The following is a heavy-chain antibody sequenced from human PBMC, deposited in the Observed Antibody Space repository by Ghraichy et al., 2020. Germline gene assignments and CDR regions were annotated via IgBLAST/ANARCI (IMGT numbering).Heavy chain of an antibody. J-gene: IGHJ4*02. V-gene: IGHV4-34*01. CDR1: GGSFSGYY. CDR2: INHSGST. Sequence: SETLSLTCAVYGGSFSGYYWSWIRQPPGKGLEWIGEINHSGSTNYNPSLKSRVTISVDTSKNQFSLKLSSVTAADTAVYYCARGRLNYDFWSGLTPTFDYWGQGTLVTVSS. D-gene: IGHD3-3*01. CDR3: ARGRLNYDFWSGLTPTFDY.